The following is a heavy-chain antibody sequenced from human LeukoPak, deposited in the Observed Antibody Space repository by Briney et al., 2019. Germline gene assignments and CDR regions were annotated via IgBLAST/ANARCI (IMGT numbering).Heavy chain of an antibody. CDR3: AKEMATIRAFDF. CDR2: MRGSGSST. CDR1: GFTFSTYA. D-gene: IGHD5-24*01. J-gene: IGHJ3*01. V-gene: IGHV3-23*01. Sequence: GGSLRLSCAASGFTFSTYAMSWVRQAPGKGLEWVSVMRGSGSSTYYVDSVKGRFILSSDNYTLYLQMNSLRAEDTAVYYCAKEMATIRAFDFWGQGTMVTVSS.